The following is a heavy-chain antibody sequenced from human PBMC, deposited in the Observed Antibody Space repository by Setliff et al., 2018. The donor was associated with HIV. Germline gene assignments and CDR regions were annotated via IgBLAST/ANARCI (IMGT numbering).Heavy chain of an antibody. Sequence: SETLSLTCAVSGGSISSNNWWSWVRQPPGKGLEWIGEIYRSGSTNYNPSLKSRVTISVDKSKNQFSLKLNSVTAADTAMYYCARDPTTGVDYWGQGTLVTVSS. D-gene: IGHD4-4*01. CDR1: GGSISSNNW. CDR3: ARDPTTGVDY. J-gene: IGHJ4*02. V-gene: IGHV4-4*02. CDR2: IYRSGST.